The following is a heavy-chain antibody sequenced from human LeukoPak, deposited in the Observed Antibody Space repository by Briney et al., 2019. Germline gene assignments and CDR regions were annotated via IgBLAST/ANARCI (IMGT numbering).Heavy chain of an antibody. J-gene: IGHJ5*02. CDR2: IWYDGSNK. CDR3: ARDSFIAAAGTSWFDP. Sequence: GGSLRLSCAASGFTFSSYGMHWVRQAPGKGLEWVAVIWYDGSNKYYADSVKGRFTISRDNSKNTLYLQMNSLRVEDTAVYYCARDSFIAAAGTSWFDPWGQGTLVTVSS. CDR1: GFTFSSYG. D-gene: IGHD6-13*01. V-gene: IGHV3-33*01.